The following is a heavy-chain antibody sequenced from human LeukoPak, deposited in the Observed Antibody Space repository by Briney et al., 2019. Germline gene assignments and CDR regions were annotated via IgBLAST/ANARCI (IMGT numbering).Heavy chain of an antibody. CDR1: GGSFRGYY. CDR2: INQSGST. Sequence: SETLSLTCAVHGGSFRGYYWRWVRQPPGKGGEWGGEINQSGSTNYNPSLKRRVTISVETSKKQFPLKERWVTAADTAVYYCAKEGKPEYSSSSYAFDVWGQGTMVTVSS. V-gene: IGHV4-34*01. CDR3: AKEGKPEYSSSSYAFDV. J-gene: IGHJ3*01. D-gene: IGHD6-6*01.